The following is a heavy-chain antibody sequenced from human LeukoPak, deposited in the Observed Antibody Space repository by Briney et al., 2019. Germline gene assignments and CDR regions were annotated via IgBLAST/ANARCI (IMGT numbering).Heavy chain of an antibody. Sequence: ASVKVSCKASGYILTSYYMHWVRQAPGQGLEWMGLINPSGGRTNYAQKFQGRLTMTRDMSTSTVYVELSSLRSEDTVVYYCARALPHRRLMDTTMNQHWFDPWGQGTLVTVSS. J-gene: IGHJ5*02. CDR3: ARALPHRRLMDTTMNQHWFDP. V-gene: IGHV1-46*01. CDR1: GYILTSYY. D-gene: IGHD5-18*01. CDR2: INPSGGRT.